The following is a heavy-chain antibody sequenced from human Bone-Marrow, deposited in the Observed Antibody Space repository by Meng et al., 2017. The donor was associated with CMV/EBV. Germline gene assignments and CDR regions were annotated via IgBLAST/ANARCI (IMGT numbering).Heavy chain of an antibody. J-gene: IGHJ1*01. CDR3: TRLEIDCSGDKCYSAEYFHH. D-gene: IGHD2-15*01. CDR2: MYPVGSDT. CDR1: S. Sequence: SIVWVRQMPGKGLEWMGSMYPVGSDTRYNSAFQGRVTISADKSISTAYVQWSTLRASDTAMYDCTRLEIDCSGDKCYSAEYFHHWGQGTLVTVSS. V-gene: IGHV5-51*01.